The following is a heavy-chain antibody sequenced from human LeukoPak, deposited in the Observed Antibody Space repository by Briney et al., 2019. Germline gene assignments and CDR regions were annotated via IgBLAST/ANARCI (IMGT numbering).Heavy chain of an antibody. CDR3: ARDSRTYSSSWYFKEDAFDI. CDR1: GFTFSSYS. V-gene: IGHV3-21*01. J-gene: IGHJ3*02. D-gene: IGHD6-13*01. Sequence: PGGSLRLSCAASGFTFSSYSMNWVRQAPGKGLEWVSSISSSSSYIYYADSVKGRFTISRDNAKNSLYLQMNSLRAEDTAVYYCARDSRTYSSSWYFKEDAFDIWGQGTMVTVSS. CDR2: ISSSSSYI.